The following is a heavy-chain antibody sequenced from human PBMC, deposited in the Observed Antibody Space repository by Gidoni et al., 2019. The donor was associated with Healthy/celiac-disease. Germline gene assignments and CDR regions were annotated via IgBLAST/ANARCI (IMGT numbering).Heavy chain of an antibody. CDR3: ARGAMVRGVIVISDAFDI. V-gene: IGHV3-13*05. CDR1: GVTFSSSD. J-gene: IGHJ3*02. D-gene: IGHD3-10*01. CDR2: IGTAGDP. Sequence: EVQLVESGGGLVQPGGSLRLSCAASGVTFSSSDMHWVRQATGKGLEWVSAIGTAGDPYYPGSVKGRFTISRENAKNSLYLQMNSLRAGDTAVYYCARGAMVRGVIVISDAFDIWGQGTMVTVSS.